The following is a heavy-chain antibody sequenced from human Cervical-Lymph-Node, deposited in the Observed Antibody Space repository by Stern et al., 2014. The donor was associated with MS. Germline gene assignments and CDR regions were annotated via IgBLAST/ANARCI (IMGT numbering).Heavy chain of an antibody. CDR1: GFTGSRDY. J-gene: IGHJ4*02. V-gene: IGHV3-53*01. CDR2: ITNVGST. D-gene: IGHD1-1*01. CDR3: ARDTSSPERSDW. Sequence: VQLVESGGGVIQPGGSLRLSCTASGFTGSRDYMTWVRQAPGTGLEWVSLITNVGSTFYTDSVKGRFTISRDDSKNTVYLHMTSLRAEDTAMYYCARDTSSPERSDWWGQGTLVTVSS.